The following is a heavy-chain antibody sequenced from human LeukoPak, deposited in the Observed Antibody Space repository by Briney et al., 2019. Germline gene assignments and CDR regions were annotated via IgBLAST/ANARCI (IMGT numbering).Heavy chain of an antibody. CDR1: GFPFNTYN. CDR3: ARDGGRYRFDY. J-gene: IGHJ4*02. V-gene: IGHV3-30*02. Sequence: GGSLRLSCAAPGFPFNTYNIHWIRQAPGRGLERVSFIRNDETEIHYADFAKGRFTISRDKSKNSLYLQMNSLRPDDTALYYCARDGGRYRFDYWGQGTMVTVSS. D-gene: IGHD3-16*02. CDR2: IRNDETEI.